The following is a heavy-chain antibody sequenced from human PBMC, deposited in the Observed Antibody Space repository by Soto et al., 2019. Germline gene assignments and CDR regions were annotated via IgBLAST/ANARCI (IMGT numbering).Heavy chain of an antibody. CDR1: GFTFSSYA. D-gene: IGHD1-7*01. Sequence: GGSLRLSCAASGFTFSSYAMSWVRQAPGKGLEWVSAISGSGGSTYYADSVKGRFTISRDNSKNTLYLQMNSLRAEDTAVYYCAKDFSLELPALQPHDFDIWGQGTMVTVSS. V-gene: IGHV3-23*01. J-gene: IGHJ3*02. CDR2: ISGSGGST. CDR3: AKDFSLELPALQPHDFDI.